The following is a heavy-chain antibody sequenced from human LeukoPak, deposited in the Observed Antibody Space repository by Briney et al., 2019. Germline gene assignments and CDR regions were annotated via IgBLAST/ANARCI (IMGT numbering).Heavy chain of an antibody. Sequence: ASVKVSCKASGYTFTNHGITWVRQAPGQGLEWMGWISTYKDNTKYAQKFQGRVTMTTDTSTSTAYMELRNLRSDDTAVYYCARGGGWEYGDYEGRWFDPWGQGTLVTASS. CDR2: ISTYKDNT. CDR1: GYTFTNHG. CDR3: ARGGGWEYGDYEGRWFDP. D-gene: IGHD4-17*01. J-gene: IGHJ5*02. V-gene: IGHV1-18*01.